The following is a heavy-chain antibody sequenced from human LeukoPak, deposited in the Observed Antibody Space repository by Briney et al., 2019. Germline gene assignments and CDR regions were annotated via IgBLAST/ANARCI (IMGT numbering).Heavy chain of an antibody. CDR3: ARDLRGYSGYDFFDY. CDR2: ISSSGSTI. J-gene: IGHJ4*02. CDR1: GFTFSSYA. D-gene: IGHD5-12*01. V-gene: IGHV3-11*01. Sequence: GGSLRLSCAASGFTFSSYAMSWIRQAPGKGLEWVSYISSSGSTIYYADSVKGRFTISRDNAKNSLYLQMNSLRAEDTAVYYCARDLRGYSGYDFFDYWGQGTLVTVSS.